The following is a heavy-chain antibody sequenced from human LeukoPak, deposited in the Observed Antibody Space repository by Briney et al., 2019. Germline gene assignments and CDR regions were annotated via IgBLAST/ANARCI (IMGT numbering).Heavy chain of an antibody. D-gene: IGHD5-24*01. CDR3: ARHMATPGTRGFDS. Sequence: SGTLSLTCAVSGGSISSANWWSRVRQPPGKGLEWIGEIYLGGKTNYNPSLKSRVTISIDTSKNQFSLKLISVTAADTALYYCARHMATPGTRGFDSWGQGTLVTVSS. J-gene: IGHJ4*02. V-gene: IGHV4-4*02. CDR1: GGSISSANW. CDR2: IYLGGKT.